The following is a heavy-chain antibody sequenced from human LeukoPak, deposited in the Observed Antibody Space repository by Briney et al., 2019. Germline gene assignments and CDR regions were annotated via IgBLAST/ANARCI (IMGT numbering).Heavy chain of an antibody. Sequence: PSGTLSLTCAVSGDSISSPKRWSWVRQPPGKGLEWIGEVYHSGSANYNPSVKSRVTISVDKSKNQFSLRLTSATAADTAVYYCARDLRGIVAPPRWGQGTLVSVSS. J-gene: IGHJ4*02. CDR1: GDSISSPKR. CDR2: VYHSGSA. CDR3: ARDLRGIVAPPR. V-gene: IGHV4-4*02. D-gene: IGHD2-15*01.